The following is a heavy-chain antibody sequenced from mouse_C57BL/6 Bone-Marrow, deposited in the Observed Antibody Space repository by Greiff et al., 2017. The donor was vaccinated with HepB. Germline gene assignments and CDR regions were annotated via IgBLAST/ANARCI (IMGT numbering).Heavy chain of an antibody. V-gene: IGHV1-66*01. D-gene: IGHD1-1*02. CDR2: IYPGSGNT. Sequence: QVQLQQSGPELVKPGASVKISCKASGYSFTSYYIHWVKQRPGQGLEWIGWIYPGSGNTKYNEKFKGKATLTVDQSSSTAYMQLNSLTSEDSAVYYCAKGGPYYFDYWGQGTTLTVSS. CDR1: GYSFTSYY. CDR3: AKGGPYYFDY. J-gene: IGHJ2*01.